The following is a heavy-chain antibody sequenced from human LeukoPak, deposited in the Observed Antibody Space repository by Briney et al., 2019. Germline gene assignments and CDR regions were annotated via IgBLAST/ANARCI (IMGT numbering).Heavy chain of an antibody. J-gene: IGHJ4*02. CDR1: GFTFSSYE. CDR2: ISSAGSTI. Sequence: GGSLRLSCAASGFTFSSYEMNWVRQAPGKGLEWVSYISSAGSTIYYADSVKGRFTISRDNAKNSLYLQMNSLRAEDTAVYYCARAADYDFWSGYSPFDYWGQGTLVTVSS. D-gene: IGHD3-3*01. CDR3: ARAADYDFWSGYSPFDY. V-gene: IGHV3-48*03.